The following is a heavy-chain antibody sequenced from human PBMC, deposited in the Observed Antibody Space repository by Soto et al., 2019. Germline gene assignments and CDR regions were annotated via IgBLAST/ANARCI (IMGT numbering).Heavy chain of an antibody. J-gene: IGHJ5*02. CDR3: ARDYRWYYYDSSGPLYP. Sequence: AGGSLRLSCAASGFTFSSYAMHWVRQAPGKGLEWVAVISYDGSNKYYADSVKGRFTISRDNSKNTLYLQMNSLRAEDTAVYYCARDYRWYYYDSSGPLYPWGQGTLVTVSS. CDR1: GFTFSSYA. D-gene: IGHD3-22*01. CDR2: ISYDGSNK. V-gene: IGHV3-30-3*01.